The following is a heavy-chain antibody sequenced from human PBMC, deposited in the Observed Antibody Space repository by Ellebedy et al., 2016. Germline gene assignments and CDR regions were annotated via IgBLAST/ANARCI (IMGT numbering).Heavy chain of an antibody. CDR2: VKPDGSYT. CDR1: SFIFTNAW. CDR3: VRDHNWAFDY. J-gene: IGHJ4*02. V-gene: IGHV3-74*03. D-gene: IGHD1-20*01. Sequence: GESLKISCAASSFIFTNAWMHWVRQAPGKGLVWVSRVKPDGSYTTYADSVKGRFTISRDNTKNSLYLQMNSLRVEDTAMYYCVRDHNWAFDYWGQGIQVTVSS.